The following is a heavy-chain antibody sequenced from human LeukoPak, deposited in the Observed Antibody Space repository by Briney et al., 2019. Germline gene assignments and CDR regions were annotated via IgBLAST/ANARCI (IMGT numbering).Heavy chain of an antibody. CDR2: TLYRSKWCN. CDR3: ARDLNTGLDY. D-gene: IGHD4-11*01. CDR1: GDSVSSNSAA. V-gene: IGHV6-1*01. Sequence: SQTLSLTCAISGDSVSSNSAAWNWIRQSPSRGLEWLGRTLYRSKWCNEYAVSVQSRITINPDTSKNQFSLQLNSVAPEDTAVYYCARDLNTGLDYWGQGTLVTVSS. J-gene: IGHJ4*02.